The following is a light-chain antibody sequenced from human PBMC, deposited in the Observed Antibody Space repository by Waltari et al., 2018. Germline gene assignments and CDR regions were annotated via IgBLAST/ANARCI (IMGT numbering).Light chain of an antibody. Sequence: DIQMTQPPSTLSASVGDRVTITCRASQSISSWLAWYQQKPGKAPKLLIDKASSLESGVPSRFSGSGSGTEFTLTISSLQPDDFATYYCQQYNTYSGTFGQGTKVEIK. CDR1: QSISSW. CDR2: KAS. CDR3: QQYNTYSGT. V-gene: IGKV1-5*03. J-gene: IGKJ1*01.